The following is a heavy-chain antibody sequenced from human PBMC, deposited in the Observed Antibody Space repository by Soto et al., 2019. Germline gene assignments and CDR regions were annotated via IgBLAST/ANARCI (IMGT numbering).Heavy chain of an antibody. V-gene: IGHV2-5*01. D-gene: IGHD3-3*02. CDR3: AHKGSLTISHAFDF. CDR2: IYWNDEK. J-gene: IGHJ3*01. CDR1: GFSLTASGVA. Sequence: QITLKESGPTLVKPTQTLTLTCAVSGFSLTASGVAVCWIRQPPGKAREWLAFIYWNDEKRYNASMKTRITVTRDTSTSQVVLTMTNMDPDDTATYYCAHKGSLTISHAFDFWVRGTMGIVSS.